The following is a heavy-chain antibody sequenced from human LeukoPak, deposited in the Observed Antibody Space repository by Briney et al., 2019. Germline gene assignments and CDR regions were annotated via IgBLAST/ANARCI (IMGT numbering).Heavy chain of an antibody. V-gene: IGHV4-38-2*02. CDR3: ARSYDYVWGSYLY. CDR1: GYSISSGYY. J-gene: IGHJ4*02. CDR2: IYHSGST. Sequence: TPSETLSLTCTVSGYSISSGYYWGWIRQPPGKGLEWIGSIYHSGSTYYNPSLKSRVTISVDTSKNQFSLKLSSVTAADTAVYYCARSYDYVWGSYLYWGQGTLVTVSS. D-gene: IGHD3-16*01.